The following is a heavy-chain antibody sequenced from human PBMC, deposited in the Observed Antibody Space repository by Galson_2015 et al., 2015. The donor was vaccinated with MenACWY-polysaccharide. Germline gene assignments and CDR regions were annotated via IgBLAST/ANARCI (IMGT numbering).Heavy chain of an antibody. D-gene: IGHD1-26*01. CDR2: ISPGSETA. V-gene: IGHV3-23*01. J-gene: IGHJ4*02. CDR1: GFNFSILV. CDR3: VKGGWADN. Sequence: SLRLSCAASGFNFSILVMTWVCQGPGKGLEWVSAISPGSETAYYSDSVKGRFTISRDNSKDTLHLQMDSLGAEDTAVYYCVKGGWADNWGRGTLVTVSS.